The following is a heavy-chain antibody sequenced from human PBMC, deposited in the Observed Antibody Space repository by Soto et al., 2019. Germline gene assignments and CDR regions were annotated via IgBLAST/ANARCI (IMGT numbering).Heavy chain of an antibody. CDR1: GFTFSSYA. J-gene: IGHJ6*04. CDR3: AKDRWSSTSCYTGQHMDV. Sequence: LRLSCAASGFTFSSYAMSWVRQAAGKGLEVVSAISGSGGSTYYADSVKGRFTISRDNSKNTLYLQMNSLRAYDTAVYYCAKDRWSSTSCYTGQHMDVWGKGTTVTVSS. D-gene: IGHD2-2*02. CDR2: ISGSGGST. V-gene: IGHV3-23*01.